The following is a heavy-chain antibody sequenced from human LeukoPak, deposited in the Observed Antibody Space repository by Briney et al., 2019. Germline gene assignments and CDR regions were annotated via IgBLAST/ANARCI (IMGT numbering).Heavy chain of an antibody. CDR2: IYSGGST. V-gene: IGHV3-66*01. D-gene: IGHD6-19*01. CDR1: GFTVSSNY. Sequence: GGSLRLSCAASGFTVSSNYMSWVRQAPGKGLEWVSVIYSGGSTYYADSVKGRFTISRDNSKNTLYLQMNGLRAEDTAVYYCARGTAVAGFDYWGQGTLVTVSS. J-gene: IGHJ4*02. CDR3: ARGTAVAGFDY.